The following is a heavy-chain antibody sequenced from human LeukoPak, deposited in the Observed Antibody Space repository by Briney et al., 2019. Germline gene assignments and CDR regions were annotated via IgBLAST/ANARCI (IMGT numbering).Heavy chain of an antibody. D-gene: IGHD2-2*02. Sequence: GGSLRLSCAASGFTFSSYAMSWVHQAPGKGLEWVSAISGSGGSTYYADSVKGRFTISRDNSKNTLYLQMNSLRAEDTAVYYCAKDVGYCSSTSCYSDPWGQGTLVTVSS. J-gene: IGHJ5*02. V-gene: IGHV3-23*01. CDR1: GFTFSSYA. CDR2: ISGSGGST. CDR3: AKDVGYCSSTSCYSDP.